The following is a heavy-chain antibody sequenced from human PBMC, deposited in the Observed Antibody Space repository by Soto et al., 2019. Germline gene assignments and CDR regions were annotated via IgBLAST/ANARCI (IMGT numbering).Heavy chain of an antibody. J-gene: IGHJ4*02. D-gene: IGHD6-13*01. CDR1: GYTFTSYG. V-gene: IGHV1-18*01. CDR3: ARPLQYSSSWYYFDY. Sequence: GASVKVSCKASGYTFTSYGISWVRQAPGQGLEWMGWISAYNGNTNYAQKFQGRVTMTTDTSTSTAYMELRSLRSEDTAVYYCARPLQYSSSWYYFDYWGQGTLVTVS. CDR2: ISAYNGNT.